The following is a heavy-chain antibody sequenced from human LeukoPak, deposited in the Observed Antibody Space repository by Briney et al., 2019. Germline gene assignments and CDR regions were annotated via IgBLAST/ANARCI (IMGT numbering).Heavy chain of an antibody. J-gene: IGHJ4*02. CDR2: MKPDGTEK. CDR1: GFSFSSYW. Sequence: GSLRLSCVASGFSFSSYWINWVRQAPGEGLEWVAHMKPDGTEKYYLDSVKGRFTTSRDNAKNSLYLQMNSLRPEDTAVYYCARDAGYGYWVVDYWGQGTLITVSS. CDR3: ARDAGYGYWVVDY. V-gene: IGHV3-7*01. D-gene: IGHD5-18*01.